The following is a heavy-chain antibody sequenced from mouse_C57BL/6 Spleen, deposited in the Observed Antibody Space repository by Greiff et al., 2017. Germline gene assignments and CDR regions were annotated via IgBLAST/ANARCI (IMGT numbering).Heavy chain of an antibody. CDR2: IDPSDSET. Sequence: VQLQQPGAELVRPGSSVKLSCKASGYTFTSYWMHWVKQRPIQGLEWIGNIDPSDSETHYNQKFKDKATLTVDKSSSTAYMQLSSLTSEDSAVYYCARKGIYYDYDAGFAYWGQGTLVTVSA. D-gene: IGHD2-4*01. J-gene: IGHJ3*01. CDR1: GYTFTSYW. V-gene: IGHV1-52*01. CDR3: ARKGIYYDYDAGFAY.